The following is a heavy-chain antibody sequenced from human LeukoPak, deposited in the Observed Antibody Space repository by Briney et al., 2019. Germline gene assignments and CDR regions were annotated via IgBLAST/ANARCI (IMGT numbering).Heavy chain of an antibody. J-gene: IGHJ4*03. CDR1: GASIDSGSFY. V-gene: IGHV4-61*02. D-gene: IGHD1-1*01. Sequence: PSQTLSLTCTVSGASIDSGSFYWSWIRQPAGKGLEWIGRVFSRGNTHYNPSLKSRVTMSIDTSKNQFSLKVTSLTAADTAVYYCARGPTINETGYFDYWGQGTLVTVSS. CDR3: ARGPTINETGYFDY. CDR2: VFSRGNT.